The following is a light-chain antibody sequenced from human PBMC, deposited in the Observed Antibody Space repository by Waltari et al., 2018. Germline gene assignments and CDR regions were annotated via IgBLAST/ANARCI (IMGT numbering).Light chain of an antibody. V-gene: IGKV4-1*01. Sequence: DIVMTQSPDSLAVSLGERATINCKSSQSVLNSSNNKNYLAWYQQKPGQPPKLLIYWASTRESGVPDRFSGSGSGTDFTLTISSLQAGDVAVYYCQQYYSTPWTFGQGTKVEIK. CDR2: WAS. J-gene: IGKJ1*01. CDR3: QQYYSTPWT. CDR1: QSVLNSSNNKNY.